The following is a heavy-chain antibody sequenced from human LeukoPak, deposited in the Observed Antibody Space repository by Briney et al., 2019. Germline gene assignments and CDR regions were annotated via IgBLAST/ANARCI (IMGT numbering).Heavy chain of an antibody. CDR1: GDSVSSNSAA. D-gene: IGHD6-19*01. CDR3: ARDHGIAVAALDY. J-gene: IGHJ4*02. Sequence: SQTLSLTCAISGDSVSSNSAAWNWIRQSPSRGLEWLGRTYYRSKWYNDYAASVKSRITINPDTSKNQFSLQLNSVTREDTAVYYCARDHGIAVAALDYWGQGTLVTVSS. CDR2: TYYRSKWYN. V-gene: IGHV6-1*01.